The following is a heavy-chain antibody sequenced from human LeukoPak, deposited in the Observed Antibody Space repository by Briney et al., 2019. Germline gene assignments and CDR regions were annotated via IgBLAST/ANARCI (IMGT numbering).Heavy chain of an antibody. CDR3: ARDESGSGSCDY. J-gene: IGHJ4*02. CDR2: ISSSSSYI. D-gene: IGHD3-10*01. V-gene: IGHV3-21*01. CDR1: GFTFSSYS. Sequence: GGSLRLSCAASGFTFSSYSMNWVRQGPGKGLEGVSYISSSSSYISYADSVKGRFTISRDNAKNSLYLQMNSLRAEATAVYYCARDESGSGSCDYWGQGTLVTVSS.